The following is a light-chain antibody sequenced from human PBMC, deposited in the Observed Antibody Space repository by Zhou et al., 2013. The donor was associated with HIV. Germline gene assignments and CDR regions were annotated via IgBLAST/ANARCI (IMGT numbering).Light chain of an antibody. CDR1: QSVSSNY. CDR2: AAS. V-gene: IGKV3-20*01. CDR3: QQYGSSPYT. Sequence: EIVLTQSPGTLSLSPGERATLSCRASQSVSSNYLAWYQQKPGQAPRLLIYAASSRATGIPDRFSGSGSGTDFTLAISRLEPEDFAVYYCQQYGSSPYTFGRGPSWRSN. J-gene: IGKJ2*01.